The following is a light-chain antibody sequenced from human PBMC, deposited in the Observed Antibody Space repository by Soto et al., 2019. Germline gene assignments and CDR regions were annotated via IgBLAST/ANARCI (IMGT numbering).Light chain of an antibody. CDR3: QQLTLCPLT. Sequence: IQLTQSPSSLSAFVGDRVTLTFRASQGIGSYLAWYQQKPGKAPKLLIYVTSTLQTGVPSRFRGSGSGADFTLTTSSLQPEESATYYCQQLTLCPLTFGGGTKV. CDR2: VTS. CDR1: QGIGSY. J-gene: IGKJ4*01. V-gene: IGKV1-9*01.